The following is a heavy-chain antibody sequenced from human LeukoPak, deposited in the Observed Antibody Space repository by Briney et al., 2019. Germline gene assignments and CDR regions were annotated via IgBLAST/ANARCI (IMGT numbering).Heavy chain of an antibody. J-gene: IGHJ5*02. CDR2: TRNKANSYST. D-gene: IGHD3-22*01. CDR1: GFTLSGHY. V-gene: IGHV3-72*01. Sequence: GGSLRLSCAASGFTLSGHYMDWVRQAPGKGLEWVGRTRNKANSYSTEYATSVKGRFTISRDESKNSLYLLMNSLKIEDTAVYYCARAGDYSTGDLWGQGTLVTVSS. CDR3: ARAGDYSTGDL.